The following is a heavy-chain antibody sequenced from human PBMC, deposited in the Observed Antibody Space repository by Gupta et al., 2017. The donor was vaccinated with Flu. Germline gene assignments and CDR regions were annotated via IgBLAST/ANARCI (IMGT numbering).Heavy chain of an antibody. CDR1: GGSISSYY. J-gene: IGHJ4*02. D-gene: IGHD3-3*01. CDR3: ARRDSPGYYFDY. Sequence: QVQLQESGPGLVKPSETLSLTCTVSGGSISSYYWSWIRQPPGKGLEWIGYIYYSGSTNYNPSLKSRVTISVDTSKNQFSLKLSSVTAADTAVYYCARRDSPGYYFDYGGQGTLVTVSS. CDR2: IYYSGST. V-gene: IGHV4-59*08.